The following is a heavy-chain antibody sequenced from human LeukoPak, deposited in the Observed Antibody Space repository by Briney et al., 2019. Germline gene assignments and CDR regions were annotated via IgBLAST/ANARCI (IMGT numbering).Heavy chain of an antibody. Sequence: SETLSLTCSVSDGSITMYYWTWIRQPPGKGLEWIGYVDHTGSTNFNPSLNGRVSISRDTTKNLFSLRLRSVTAADTAVYFCARGRVSSSTWYSTYYYYFYMDVWGKGTTVTVSS. J-gene: IGHJ6*03. CDR3: ARGRVSSSTWYSTYYYYFYMDV. D-gene: IGHD1-1*01. V-gene: IGHV4-59*01. CDR2: VDHTGST. CDR1: DGSITMYY.